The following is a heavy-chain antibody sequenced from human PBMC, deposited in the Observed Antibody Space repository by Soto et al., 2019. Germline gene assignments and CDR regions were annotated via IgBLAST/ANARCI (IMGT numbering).Heavy chain of an antibody. J-gene: IGHJ4*02. CDR2: IWGDASKT. CDR1: GFTFDSHG. CDR3: ATGEGTFDY. Sequence: QVQLVESGGGVVQLGTSLRLSCVASGFTFDSHGMHWVRQAPCKGLECVAIIWGDASKTYYADSAKGRFTISRDNSKNTAYIELKSVRADDTAVYYCATGEGTFDYWGQGALVTVSS. V-gene: IGHV3-33*01.